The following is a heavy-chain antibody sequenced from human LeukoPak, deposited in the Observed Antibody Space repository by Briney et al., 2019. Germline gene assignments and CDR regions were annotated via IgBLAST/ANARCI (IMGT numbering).Heavy chain of an antibody. V-gene: IGHV1-18*01. CDR2: ISAYNGNT. J-gene: IGHJ4*02. D-gene: IGHD1-7*01. Sequence: ASVKVSCKASGYTFTSYGISWVRQAPGQGLEWMGWISAYNGNTNYAQKLQGRVTMTTDTSTSTAYMELRSLRSDDTAVYYCARDNNWNSEGPVSPIDYWGQGTLVTVSS. CDR1: GYTFTSYG. CDR3: ARDNNWNSEGPVSPIDY.